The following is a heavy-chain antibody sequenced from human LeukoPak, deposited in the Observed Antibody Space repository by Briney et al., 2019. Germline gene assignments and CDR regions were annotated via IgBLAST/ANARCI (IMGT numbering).Heavy chain of an antibody. CDR1: GYTFTSYY. V-gene: IGHV1-2*06. D-gene: IGHD3-10*01. J-gene: IGHJ4*02. CDR2: INPNSGGT. Sequence: ASVKVSCKASGYTFTSYYMHWVRQAPGQGLEWMGRINPNSGGTNYAQKFQGRVTMTRDTSISTAYMELSRLRSDDTAVYYCARPIWFGELDDYWGQGTLVTVSS. CDR3: ARPIWFGELDDY.